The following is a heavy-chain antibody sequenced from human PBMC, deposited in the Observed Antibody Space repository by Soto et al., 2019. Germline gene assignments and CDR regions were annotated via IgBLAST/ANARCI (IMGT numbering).Heavy chain of an antibody. Sequence: EVQLLESGGGLVQPGGSLRLSCEASGFTFSYYGLTWVRQAPGRGLEWVSSIGRRGDATFYADSVRGRFSISRDNSKNTVTLQMDRLRGEDTARYYCSRACGFLEVAYSDGCWGQGTQVSVSS. V-gene: IGHV3-23*01. D-gene: IGHD6-19*01. CDR2: IGRRGDAT. CDR3: SRACGFLEVAYSDGC. CDR1: GFTFSYYG. J-gene: IGHJ4*01.